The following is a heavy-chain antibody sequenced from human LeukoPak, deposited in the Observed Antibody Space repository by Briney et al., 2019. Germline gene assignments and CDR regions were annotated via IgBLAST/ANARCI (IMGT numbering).Heavy chain of an antibody. J-gene: IGHJ5*02. CDR2: LIPMFGAA. V-gene: IGHV1-69*05. Sequence: SVKVSCKASGGTFSNYTLSWVRQAPGQGLEWMGGLIPMFGAAHYAQKFQGRLTITTDESTSTVYMGMSSLTSADTAVYYCAALGITWGQGSLVTVSS. CDR3: AALGIT. CDR1: GGTFSNYT. D-gene: IGHD1-26*01.